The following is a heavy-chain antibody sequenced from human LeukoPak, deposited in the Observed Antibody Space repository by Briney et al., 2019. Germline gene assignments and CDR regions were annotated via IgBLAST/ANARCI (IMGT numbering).Heavy chain of an antibody. J-gene: IGHJ4*02. CDR1: GFTFDDYA. CDR3: AKDIRIAVAGGHFDY. D-gene: IGHD6-19*01. V-gene: IGHV3-9*01. Sequence: GGSLRLSCAASGFTFDDYAMHWVRQAPGKGLEWVSGISWNSGSIGYADSVKGRFTIPRDNAKNSLYLQMNSLRAEDTALYYCAKDIRIAVAGGHFDYWGQGTLVTVSS. CDR2: ISWNSGSI.